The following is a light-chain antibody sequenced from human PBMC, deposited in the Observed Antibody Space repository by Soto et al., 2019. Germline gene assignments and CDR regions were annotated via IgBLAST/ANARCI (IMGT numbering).Light chain of an antibody. J-gene: IGLJ2*01. CDR3: SSYTNTSNLV. V-gene: IGLV2-14*03. CDR1: SSDVGRYNY. CDR2: DVN. Sequence: QSALTQPASVSGSPGQSITISCTGTSSDVGRYNYVSWYQQHPGKAPKLMIYDVNTRPSGVSNRFSGSKSGNTASLTISGLQAEDESDYYCSSYTNTSNLVFGGGTQLTVL.